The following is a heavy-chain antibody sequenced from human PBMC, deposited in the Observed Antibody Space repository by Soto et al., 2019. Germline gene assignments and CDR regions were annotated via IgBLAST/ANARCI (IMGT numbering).Heavy chain of an antibody. V-gene: IGHV1-69*12. CDR3: GRHVPAAGYYYGMDV. CDR1: GGTFSSYA. D-gene: IGHD2-2*01. Sequence: QVQLVQSGAEVKKPGSSVKVSCKASGGTFSSYAISWVRQAPGQGLEWMGGIIPIFGTANYAQKFQGRVTISADEFRSTAYMELSRLRSEDTAVYYCGRHVPAAGYYYGMDVWGQGATVTVSS. J-gene: IGHJ6*02. CDR2: IIPIFGTA.